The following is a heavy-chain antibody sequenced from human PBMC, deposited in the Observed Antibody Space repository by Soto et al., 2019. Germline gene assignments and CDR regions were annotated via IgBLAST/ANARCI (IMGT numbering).Heavy chain of an antibody. Sequence: QVQLQESGPGLVKPSQTLSLTCTVSGGSISSGGYYWSWIRQHPGKGLEWIGYIYYSGSTYYNPSLKSRVTISVDTSKNQFSLKLSSVTAADTAVYYCVGGGYSGGRDWFDPWGQGTLVTVSS. J-gene: IGHJ5*02. D-gene: IGHD5-12*01. CDR2: IYYSGST. V-gene: IGHV4-31*03. CDR3: VGGGYSGGRDWFDP. CDR1: GGSISSGGYY.